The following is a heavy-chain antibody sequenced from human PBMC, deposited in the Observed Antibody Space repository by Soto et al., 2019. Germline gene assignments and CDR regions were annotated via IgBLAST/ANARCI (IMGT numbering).Heavy chain of an antibody. CDR1: GGSVRSGSHY. Sequence: SETLSLTCTVSGGSVRSGSHYWSCIRQPPGKGLEWIGDIYYSGSTNYTPSLKSRVTISVDTSKNQFSLKLISVTAADTAVSYCATYSTVPGGYYYYYGMDVCGQGTTVTVSS. V-gene: IGHV4-61*01. CDR3: ATYSTVPGGYYYYYGMDV. D-gene: IGHD6-13*01. J-gene: IGHJ6*02. CDR2: IYYSGST.